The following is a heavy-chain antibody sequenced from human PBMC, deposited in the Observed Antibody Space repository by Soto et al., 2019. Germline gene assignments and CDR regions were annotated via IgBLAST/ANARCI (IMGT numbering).Heavy chain of an antibody. J-gene: IGHJ4*02. CDR3: ASTVGGSGILDRYCSSTSCYAGLGR. CDR1: GFTFSSYG. Sequence: QVQLVESGGGVVQPGRSLRLSCAASGFTFSSYGMHWVRQAPGKGLEWVAVIWYDGSNKYYADSVKGRFTISRDNSKNTLYLQMNSLRAEDTAVYYCASTVGGSGILDRYCSSTSCYAGLGRWGQGTLVTVSS. V-gene: IGHV3-33*01. D-gene: IGHD2-2*01. CDR2: IWYDGSNK.